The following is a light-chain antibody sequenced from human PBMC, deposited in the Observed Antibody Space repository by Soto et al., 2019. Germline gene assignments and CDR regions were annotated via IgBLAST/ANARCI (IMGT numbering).Light chain of an antibody. V-gene: IGKV1-33*01. CDR3: QQYDNLPLT. CDR2: DAA. CDR1: QDIRNH. Sequence: DIQMTHSPSSLSASVGDRVTITCQASQDIRNHLNWYQQKVGKAPKLLIYDAANLERGVPSRFSGSGSGTDFTFTISSLQPEEIATYYCQQYDNLPLTFGGGTKVEIK. J-gene: IGKJ4*01.